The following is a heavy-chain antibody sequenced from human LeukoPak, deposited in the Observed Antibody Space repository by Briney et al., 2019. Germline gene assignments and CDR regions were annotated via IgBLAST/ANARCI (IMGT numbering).Heavy chain of an antibody. V-gene: IGHV3-23*01. Sequence: GGSLRLSCAASGFTFSSYAMSWVRQAPGKGLEWVSAISGSGGSTYYADSVKGRFTISRDNSKNTLYLQMNSLRAEDTAVYYCANALGGAEDFDYWGQGTLVTVSS. CDR2: ISGSGGST. CDR1: GFTFSSYA. D-gene: IGHD3-10*01. J-gene: IGHJ4*02. CDR3: ANALGGAEDFDY.